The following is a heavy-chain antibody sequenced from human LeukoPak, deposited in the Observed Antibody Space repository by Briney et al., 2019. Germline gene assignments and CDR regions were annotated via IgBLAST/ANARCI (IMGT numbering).Heavy chain of an antibody. Sequence: GGSLRLSCAASGFTFSRHWMSWVRQAPGKGLEWVSYISSSGSTIYYADSVKGRFTISRDNAKNSLYLQMNSLRAEDTAVYYCARALPPYYYDSSGIFDYWGQGTLVTVSS. J-gene: IGHJ4*02. V-gene: IGHV3-48*03. CDR3: ARALPPYYYDSSGIFDY. CDR1: GFTFSRHW. D-gene: IGHD3-22*01. CDR2: ISSSGSTI.